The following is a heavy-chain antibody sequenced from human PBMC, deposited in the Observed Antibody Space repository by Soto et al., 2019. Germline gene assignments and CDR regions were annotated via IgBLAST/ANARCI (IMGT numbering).Heavy chain of an antibody. CDR1: GGSFSGYY. CDR3: ARAPYGSGVDY. J-gene: IGHJ4*02. D-gene: IGHD3-10*01. V-gene: IGHV4-34*01. CDR2: INHSGST. Sequence: LSLTFAVYGGSFSGYYWSWIRQPPGKGLEWIGEINHSGSTNYNPSLKSRVTISVDTSKNQFSLKLSSVTAADTAVYYCARAPYGSGVDYWGQGTLVTVSS.